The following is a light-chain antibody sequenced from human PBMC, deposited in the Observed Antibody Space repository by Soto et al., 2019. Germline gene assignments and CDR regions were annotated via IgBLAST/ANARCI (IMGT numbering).Light chain of an antibody. Sequence: QSALTQPASVSGSPGQSITISCTGTSSDVGGYNYVSWYQHHPGKAPKLMIYEVSNRSSGFSNRFSGSKSGNTASLTISWPQAEDEADYYCSSYTGSSTPVFGGGTKVTVL. CDR3: SSYTGSSTPV. J-gene: IGLJ3*02. CDR1: SSDVGGYNY. CDR2: EVS. V-gene: IGLV2-14*01.